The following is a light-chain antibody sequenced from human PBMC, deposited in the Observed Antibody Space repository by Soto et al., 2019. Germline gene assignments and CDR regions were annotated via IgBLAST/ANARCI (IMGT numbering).Light chain of an antibody. CDR2: KAS. CDR3: QQYNSYNTRK. Sequence: EIRVTHTPANLSSSINNTVNINSRPSQTISSWLAWYQQKPGKAPKLLIYKASTLKSGVQSRFSGSGSGTEFTLTISSLQPDDFATYYCQQYNSYNTRKFGQGTKVEIK. V-gene: IGKV1-5*03. J-gene: IGKJ1*01. CDR1: QTISSW.